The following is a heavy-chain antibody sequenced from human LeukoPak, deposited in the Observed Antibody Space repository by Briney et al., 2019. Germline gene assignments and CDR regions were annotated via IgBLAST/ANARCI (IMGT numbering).Heavy chain of an antibody. Sequence: SETLSLTCTVSGGSISSYYWSWIRQPAGEGLEWIGRIYTSGSTNYNPSLKSRVTMSVDTSKNQFSLKLSSVTAADTAVYYCARDQNYYGSGSYYRPHFDPWGQGTLVTVSS. J-gene: IGHJ5*02. V-gene: IGHV4-4*07. CDR2: IYTSGST. D-gene: IGHD3-10*01. CDR3: ARDQNYYGSGSYYRPHFDP. CDR1: GGSISSYY.